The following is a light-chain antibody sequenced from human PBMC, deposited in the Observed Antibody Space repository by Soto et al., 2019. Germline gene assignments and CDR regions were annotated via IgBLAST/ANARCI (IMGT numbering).Light chain of an antibody. V-gene: IGLV1-44*01. CDR3: AAWDDSLNGVV. Sequence: QSVLTQPPSLSGTPGQRVTISCSGSSSNIGSNTVNWYQHLPGTAPKLLISGNNQRPSGVPDRFSGSKSGTSASLAISGLQSEDESNYYCAAWDDSLNGVVFGGGTKLTVL. CDR1: SSNIGSNT. CDR2: GNN. J-gene: IGLJ2*01.